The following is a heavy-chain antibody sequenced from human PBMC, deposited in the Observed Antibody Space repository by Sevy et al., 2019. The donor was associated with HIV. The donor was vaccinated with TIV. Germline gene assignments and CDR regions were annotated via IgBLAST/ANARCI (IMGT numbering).Heavy chain of an antibody. J-gene: IGHJ6*02. CDR2: IKQDGSEK. CDR1: GFTFSSYW. V-gene: IGHV3-7*01. Sequence: GGSLRLSCAASGFTFSSYWMSWVRQAPGKGLEWVANIKQDGSEKYYVDSVKGRFTISRDNAKKSLYLQMNSLRAEDTAVYYCARNVGEGGDYYGMDVWGQGTTVTVSS. D-gene: IGHD3-3*01. CDR3: ARNVGEGGDYYGMDV.